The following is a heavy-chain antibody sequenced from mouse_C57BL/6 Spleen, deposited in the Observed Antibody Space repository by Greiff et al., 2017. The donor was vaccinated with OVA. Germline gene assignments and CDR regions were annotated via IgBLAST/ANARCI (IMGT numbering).Heavy chain of an antibody. J-gene: IGHJ4*01. CDR3: TREEVVRAMDY. V-gene: IGHV5-9-1*02. Sequence: EVKLVESGEGLVKPGGSLKLSCTASGFTFSSYAMSWVRQTPEKRLEWVAYISSGGDYIYYADTVKGRFTISRDNARNTLYLQMSSLKSEDTAMYYCTREEVVRAMDYWGQGTSVTVSS. CDR1: GFTFSSYA. CDR2: ISSGGDYI. D-gene: IGHD1-1*01.